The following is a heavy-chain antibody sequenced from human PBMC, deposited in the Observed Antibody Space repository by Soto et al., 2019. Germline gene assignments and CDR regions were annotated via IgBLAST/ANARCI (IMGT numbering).Heavy chain of an antibody. D-gene: IGHD3-22*01. CDR2: IIPIFGTA. CDR1: GGTFSSYA. Sequence: RASVKVSCKASGGTFSSYAISWVRQAPGQGLEWMGGIIPIFGTANYAQKFQGRVTITADESTSTAYMELSSLRSEDTAVYYCARAPLYYYDSSGYFLPDAFDIWGQGTMVTV. CDR3: ARAPLYYYDSSGYFLPDAFDI. J-gene: IGHJ3*02. V-gene: IGHV1-69*13.